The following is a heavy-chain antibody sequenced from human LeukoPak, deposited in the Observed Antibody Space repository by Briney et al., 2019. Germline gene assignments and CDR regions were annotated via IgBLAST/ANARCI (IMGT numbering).Heavy chain of an antibody. J-gene: IGHJ4*02. Sequence: KAGGSLRLSCAASGFTFSDCYMSWIRQAPGKGLEWVSYISSSGSTIYYADSVKGRFTISRDNAKNSLYLQMNSLRAEDTAVYYCARVEARYYGSGSYYNVWTFDYWGQGTLVTVSS. V-gene: IGHV3-11*01. CDR3: ARVEARYYGSGSYYNVWTFDY. CDR1: GFTFSDCY. CDR2: ISSSGSTI. D-gene: IGHD3-10*01.